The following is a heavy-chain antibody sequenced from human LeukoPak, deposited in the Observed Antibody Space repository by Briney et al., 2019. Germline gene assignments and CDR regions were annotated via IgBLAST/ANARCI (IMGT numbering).Heavy chain of an antibody. CDR2: INPNSGGT. CDR1: GFTFTGYY. V-gene: IGHV1-2*02. J-gene: IGHJ3*02. CDR3: ARDIGIAARPWSAFDI. D-gene: IGHD6-6*01. Sequence: ASVKVSCKASGFTFTGYYMHWVRQAPGQGLEWMGWINPNSGGTNYAQKFQGRVTMTRDTSISTAYMELSRLRSDDTAVYYCARDIGIAARPWSAFDIWGQGTMVTVSS.